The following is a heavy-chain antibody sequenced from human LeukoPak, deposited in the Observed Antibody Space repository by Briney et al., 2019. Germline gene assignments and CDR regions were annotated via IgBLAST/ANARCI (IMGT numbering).Heavy chain of an antibody. CDR3: AGGEAVTDFDY. Sequence: PGGSLRLSCAASGFTVSSNYMSWVRQAPGKGLEWISVMYSGGSTYYADSVKGRFTISRHNSKNTLYLQMNSLRAEDTAVYYCAGGEAVTDFDYWGQGTLVTVSS. D-gene: IGHD4-17*01. J-gene: IGHJ4*02. CDR2: MYSGGST. CDR1: GFTVSSNY. V-gene: IGHV3-53*04.